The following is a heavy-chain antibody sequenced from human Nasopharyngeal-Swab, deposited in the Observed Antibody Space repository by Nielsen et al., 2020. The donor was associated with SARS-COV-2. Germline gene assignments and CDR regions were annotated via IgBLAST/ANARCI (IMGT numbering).Heavy chain of an antibody. CDR2: ISAYNGNT. V-gene: IGHV1-18*04. D-gene: IGHD5-18*01. CDR3: ARDSSYGTPYYYYYYMDV. CDR1: GYTCTSYG. J-gene: IGHJ6*03. Sequence: ASVKVSCKASGYTCTSYGISWVRQAPGQGLEWMGWISAYNGNTNYAQKLQGRVTMTTDTSTSTAYMELRSLRSDDTAVYYCARDSSYGTPYYYYYYMDVWGKGTTVTVSS.